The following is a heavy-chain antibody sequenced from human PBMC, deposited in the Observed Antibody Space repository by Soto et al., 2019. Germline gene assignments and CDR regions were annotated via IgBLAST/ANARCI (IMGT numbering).Heavy chain of an antibody. CDR3: ARASFSGRITIFGVVTPYYFDY. D-gene: IGHD3-3*01. Sequence: GGSLRLSXAASGFTFSSYSMNRVRQAPGKGLEWVSSISSSSSYIYYADSVKGRFTISRDNAKNSLYLQMNSLRAEDTAVYYCARASFSGRITIFGVVTPYYFDYWGQGTLVTVSS. J-gene: IGHJ4*02. CDR2: ISSSSSYI. CDR1: GFTFSSYS. V-gene: IGHV3-21*01.